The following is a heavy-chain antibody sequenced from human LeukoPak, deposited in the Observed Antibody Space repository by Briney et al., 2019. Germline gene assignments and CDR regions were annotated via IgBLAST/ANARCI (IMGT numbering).Heavy chain of an antibody. J-gene: IGHJ4*02. V-gene: IGHV3-21*01. CDR2: ISSSSSYT. CDR3: ASFYSGSYRDFDY. CDR1: GFTFSSYS. Sequence: PGGSLRLSCAASGFTFSSYSMNWVRQAPGKGLEWVSSISSSSSYTYYADSVKGRFTISRDNAKNSLYLQMNSLRAEDTAVYYCASFYSGSYRDFDYWGQGTLVTVSS. D-gene: IGHD1-26*01.